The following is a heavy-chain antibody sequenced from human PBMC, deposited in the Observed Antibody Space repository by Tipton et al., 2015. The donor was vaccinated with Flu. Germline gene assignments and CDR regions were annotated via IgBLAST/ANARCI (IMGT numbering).Heavy chain of an antibody. D-gene: IGHD3-9*01. CDR3: ARDGKEILTGSPRYYYGMDV. CDR2: IYYSGST. CDR1: GGSISSYY. J-gene: IGHJ6*02. V-gene: IGHV4-59*01. Sequence: TLSLTCTVSGGSISSYYWSWIRQPPGKGLEWIGYIYYSGSTNYNPSLKSRVTISVDTSKNQFSLKLSSVTAADTAVYYCARDGKEILTGSPRYYYGMDVWGQGTTVTVSS.